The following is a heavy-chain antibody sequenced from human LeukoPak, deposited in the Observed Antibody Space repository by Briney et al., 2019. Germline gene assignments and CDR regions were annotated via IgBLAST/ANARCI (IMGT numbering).Heavy chain of an antibody. CDR2: IWDDGSDK. Sequence: GGSLRLSCAASGFTFRGYGMHWVRQAPGKGLEWVAVIWDDGSDKYYADTVKGRITISRDNSKNTLYLQMSSLRAEDTALYYCASDGIAVERRIGYFDNWGQGTLVTVSS. J-gene: IGHJ4*02. CDR1: GFTFRGYG. CDR3: ASDGIAVERRIGYFDN. D-gene: IGHD6-13*01. V-gene: IGHV3-33*01.